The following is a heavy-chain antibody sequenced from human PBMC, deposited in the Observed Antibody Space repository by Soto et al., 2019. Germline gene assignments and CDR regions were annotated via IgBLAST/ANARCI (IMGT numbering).Heavy chain of an antibody. CDR1: GGSISTYY. J-gene: IGHJ4*02. CDR2: IYYTGST. D-gene: IGHD2-2*01. Sequence: SETLSLTCSVSGGSISTYYWSWIRQPPDRGLEWIGYIYYTGSTDYSPSLKSRVSISVDTSKNEFSLKMNSVTAADTAVYYWWRGYQASGFDYGGQGNMVTVSS. V-gene: IGHV4-59*01. CDR3: WRGYQASGFDY.